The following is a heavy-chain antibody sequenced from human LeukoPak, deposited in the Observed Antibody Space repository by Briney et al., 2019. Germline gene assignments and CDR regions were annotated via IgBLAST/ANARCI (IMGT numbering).Heavy chain of an antibody. V-gene: IGHV3-21*01. Sequence: GGSLRLSCAASGFTFSDNSMTWIRQAPGKGLEWVSSISSSSIYIYYADSVKGRFTISRDNAKKSLYLQMNSLRAEDTAVYYCARDILGSQTPFDYWGQGTLVTVSS. CDR2: ISSSSIYI. D-gene: IGHD1-26*01. J-gene: IGHJ4*02. CDR1: GFTFSDNS. CDR3: ARDILGSQTPFDY.